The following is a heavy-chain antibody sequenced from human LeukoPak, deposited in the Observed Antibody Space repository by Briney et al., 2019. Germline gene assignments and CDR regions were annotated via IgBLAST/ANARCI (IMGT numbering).Heavy chain of an antibody. Sequence: QSGGSLRLSCAASGFTFRSSAMSWVRQAPGKGLEWVSTFTGGDGSAYYADSVKGRFTISRDNSKNTLYLQMNSLRAEDTALYYCAKEGFDYWGQGTLVTVSS. J-gene: IGHJ4*02. CDR2: FTGGDGSA. CDR3: AKEGFDY. CDR1: GFTFRSSA. V-gene: IGHV3-23*01.